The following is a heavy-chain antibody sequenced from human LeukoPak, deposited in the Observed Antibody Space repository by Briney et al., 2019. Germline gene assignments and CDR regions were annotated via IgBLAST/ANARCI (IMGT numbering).Heavy chain of an antibody. CDR2: ISWNSGNI. CDR1: GFTFDDYA. CDR3: ANLHGDYRDY. D-gene: IGHD4-17*01. V-gene: IGHV3-9*01. J-gene: IGHJ4*02. Sequence: GRSLRLSCAASGFTFDDYAMHWVRQAPGKGLEWVSGISWNSGNIDYADSVKGRFTISRDNAKNSLYLQMNSLRAEDTALYYCANLHGDYRDYWGQGILVTVSS.